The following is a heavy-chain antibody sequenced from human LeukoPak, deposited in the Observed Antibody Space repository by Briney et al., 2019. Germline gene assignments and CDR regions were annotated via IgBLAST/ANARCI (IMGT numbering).Heavy chain of an antibody. V-gene: IGHV4-59*08. CDR1: GGSISSYY. CDR3: ARHRIVGASPFDY. Sequence: SETLSLTCTVSGGSISSYYWSWIRQPPGKGLEWIGYICYSGSTNYNPSLKSRVTISVDTSKNQFSLKLSSVTAADTAVYYCARHRIVGASPFDYWGQGTLVTVSS. D-gene: IGHD1-26*01. J-gene: IGHJ4*02. CDR2: ICYSGST.